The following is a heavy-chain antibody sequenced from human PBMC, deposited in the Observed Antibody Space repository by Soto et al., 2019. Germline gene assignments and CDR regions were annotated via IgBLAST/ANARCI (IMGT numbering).Heavy chain of an antibody. CDR3: GRELDGYDAYFDY. D-gene: IGHD5-12*01. CDR1: GFTFSSYS. V-gene: IGHV3-48*01. J-gene: IGHJ4*02. CDR2: ISSSSSTI. Sequence: EVQLVESGGGLVQPGGSLRLSCAASGFTFSSYSMNWVRQAPGKGLEWVSYISSSSSTIYYEDSVKGRFTISSDNAKNSLYLQMNSLRAEDTAVYYCGRELDGYDAYFDYWGQGTLVTVSS.